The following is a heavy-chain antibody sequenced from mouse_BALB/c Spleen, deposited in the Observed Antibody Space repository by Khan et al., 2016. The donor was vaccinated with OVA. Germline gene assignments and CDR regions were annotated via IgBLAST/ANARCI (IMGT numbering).Heavy chain of an antibody. Sequence: QVQLQQSGAELAKPGASVKMSCKASGYSFVNYWIHWVKQRPGQGLEWIGYINPSTDYAEYNQKFKEKATLTADKSSSTAYMHLSSLTSEDSAVYHCTRGVNSYVSTFVYWGQGTILTVSS. CDR3: TRGVNSYVSTFVY. J-gene: IGHJ2*01. D-gene: IGHD1-2*01. CDR2: INPSTDYA. CDR1: GYSFVNYW. V-gene: IGHV1-7*01.